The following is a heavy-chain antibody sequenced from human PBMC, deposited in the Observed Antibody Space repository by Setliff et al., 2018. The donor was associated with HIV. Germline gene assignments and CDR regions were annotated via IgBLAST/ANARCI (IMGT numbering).Heavy chain of an antibody. CDR2: IIPIFGTA. D-gene: IGHD2-21*02. CDR1: GGTFSSHA. V-gene: IGHV1-69*13. J-gene: IGHJ1*01. CDR3: AAGYCGGDCYSRQSYLQH. Sequence: GASVKVSCKASGGTFSSHAISWVRQAPGQGLEWMGGIIPIFGTANYAQKFQGRVTITADESTSTAYMELSSLRSEDTAVYYCAAGYCGGDCYSRQSYLQHWGQGTLVTVSS.